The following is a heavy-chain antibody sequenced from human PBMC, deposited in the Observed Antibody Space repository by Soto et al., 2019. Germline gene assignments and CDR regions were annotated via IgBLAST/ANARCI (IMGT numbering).Heavy chain of an antibody. J-gene: IGHJ4*02. CDR2: IYYSGST. CDR1: GGSISSGDYY. V-gene: IGHV4-30-4*01. D-gene: IGHD3-22*01. CDR3: ARDNDSAHFDY. Sequence: SETLSLTCTVSGGSISSGDYYWSWIRQPPGKGLEWIGYIYYSGSTYYNPSLKSRVTISVDTSKNQFSLKLSSVTAADTAVYYCARDNDSAHFDYWGQGTLVTVSS.